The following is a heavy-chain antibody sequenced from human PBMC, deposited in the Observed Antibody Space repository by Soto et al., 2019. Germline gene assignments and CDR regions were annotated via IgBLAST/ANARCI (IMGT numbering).Heavy chain of an antibody. J-gene: IGHJ4*02. Sequence: GGSLRLSCAASGFTFSSYAMSWVRQAPGKGLEWVSAISDSGGSTYYADSVKGRFTISRDNSKNTLYLQMNSLRAEDTAVYYCALYFNASVCGSYSDSWGQAPLVTVPS. D-gene: IGHD3-16*01. CDR1: GFTFSSYA. CDR2: ISDSGGST. V-gene: IGHV3-23*01. CDR3: ALYFNASVCGSYSDS.